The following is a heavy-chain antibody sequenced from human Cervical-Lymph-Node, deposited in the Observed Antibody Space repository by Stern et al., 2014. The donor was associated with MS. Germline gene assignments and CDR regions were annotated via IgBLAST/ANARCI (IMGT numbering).Heavy chain of an antibody. Sequence: MQLVQSGGGLVQPGGSLRLSCAASGFPFSIFGLAWVRQSPGKGLEWVSGIRGSGTTYFADSVKGRFRISRDNSKNTVYLQMNNLRAEDTAVYYCAKDTHCTGDTCYWGWDSWGQGTLVIVSS. V-gene: IGHV3-23*04. CDR3: AKDTHCTGDTCYWGWDS. J-gene: IGHJ4*02. CDR1: GFPFSIFG. D-gene: IGHD2-15*01. CDR2: IRGSGTT.